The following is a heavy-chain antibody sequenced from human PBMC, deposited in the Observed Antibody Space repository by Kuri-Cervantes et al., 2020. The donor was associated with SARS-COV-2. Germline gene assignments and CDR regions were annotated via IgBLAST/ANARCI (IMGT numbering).Heavy chain of an antibody. J-gene: IGHJ3*02. CDR1: GFTFSSYA. D-gene: IGHD6-19*01. CDR2: ISGSGGST. Sequence: GESLKISCAASGFTFSSYAMSWVRQAPGKGLEWVSAISGSGGSTYYADSVKGRFTISRDNSKNTLYLQMNSLRAEDTAVYYCAKFRGGGWTDAFDIWGQGTMVTVSS. CDR3: AKFRGGGWTDAFDI. V-gene: IGHV3-23*01.